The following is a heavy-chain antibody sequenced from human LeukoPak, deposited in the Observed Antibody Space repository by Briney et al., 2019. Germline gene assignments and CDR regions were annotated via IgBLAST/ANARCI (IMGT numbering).Heavy chain of an antibody. CDR3: ARTYWNDERQFDY. Sequence: ASVKVSCKASGYTFTSYYMHWVRQAPGQGREWMGMINPSGGSTSYAQKFQGRVTMTRDMSTSTVYMELSSLRSEDTAVYYCARTYWNDERQFDYWGEGALVTVSS. CDR2: INPSGGST. J-gene: IGHJ4*02. V-gene: IGHV1-46*01. CDR1: GYTFTSYY. D-gene: IGHD1-1*01.